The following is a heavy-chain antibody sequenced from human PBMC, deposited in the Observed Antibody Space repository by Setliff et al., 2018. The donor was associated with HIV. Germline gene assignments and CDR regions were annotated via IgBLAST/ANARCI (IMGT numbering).Heavy chain of an antibody. CDR2: INHTGST. CDR1: GGSFSGYY. V-gene: IGHV4-34*01. Sequence: PSETLSLTCAVYGGSFSGYYWSWIRQPPGKGLEWIGEINHTGSTNYNPSLKSRVTISEDTSRNQFSLRLSSVTAADTAVYYCAREIQFSATTYYYYYMDDWGRGTTVTVSS. D-gene: IGHD5-18*01. J-gene: IGHJ6*03. CDR3: AREIQFSATTYYYYYMDD.